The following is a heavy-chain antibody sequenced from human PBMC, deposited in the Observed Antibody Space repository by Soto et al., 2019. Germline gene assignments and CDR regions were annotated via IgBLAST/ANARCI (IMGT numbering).Heavy chain of an antibody. CDR1: GGSISSSNW. J-gene: IGHJ4*02. CDR3: ARDLVGRELKRYFDY. Sequence: QVQLQESGPGLVKPSGTLSLTCAVSGGSISSSNWWSWVRQPPGKGLEWIGEIYHSRITNYNRSLKSRVTISVDKSKNQFSLKLGSVTAADTAGYYCARDLVGRELKRYFDYWGQGTLVTVSS. D-gene: IGHD1-26*01. CDR2: IYHSRIT. V-gene: IGHV4-4*02.